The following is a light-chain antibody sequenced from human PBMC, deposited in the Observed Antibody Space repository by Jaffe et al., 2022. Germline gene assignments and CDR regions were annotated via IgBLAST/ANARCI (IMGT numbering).Light chain of an antibody. V-gene: IGKV1-5*03. Sequence: DIQMTQSPSILSASVGDRVSITCRASQNVNDYLAWYQQKPGKAPHLLIYMASSLKSGVPSRFSGSGSGTEFTLIISSLQPDDFATYHCQQYNSYPWTFGLGTKVEVK. CDR3: QQYNSYPWT. CDR1: QNVNDY. CDR2: MAS. J-gene: IGKJ1*01.